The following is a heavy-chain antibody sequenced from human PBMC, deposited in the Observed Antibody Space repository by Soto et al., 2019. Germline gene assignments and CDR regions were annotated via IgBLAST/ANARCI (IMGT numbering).Heavy chain of an antibody. J-gene: IGHJ5*02. D-gene: IGHD3-3*01. CDR1: GGSVNGYY. Sequence: SSETLSLTCAVYGGSVNGYYWNWIRQPPGKGLEWIGEINHTGGTHYNPSLKSRVTMSVDTSKNQFSLRLSSVAAADTAIYYCATRITGFGLLIPPFDPWGQGTQGTVSS. CDR2: INHTGGT. V-gene: IGHV4-34*01. CDR3: ATRITGFGLLIPPFDP.